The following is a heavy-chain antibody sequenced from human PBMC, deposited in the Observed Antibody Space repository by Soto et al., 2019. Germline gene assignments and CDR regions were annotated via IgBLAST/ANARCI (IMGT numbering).Heavy chain of an antibody. Sequence: GGSLRLSCAASGFTFSSYAMHWVRQAPGKGLEWVEVISYDGSNKYYAESVKGQFTISRDNSKNTLYLQMNSLRAEDTAVYYCARSDRSITMIVVVTDYWGQGTLVTVSS. CDR3: ARSDRSITMIVVVTDY. CDR2: ISYDGSNK. CDR1: GFTFSSYA. D-gene: IGHD3-22*01. V-gene: IGHV3-30-3*01. J-gene: IGHJ4*02.